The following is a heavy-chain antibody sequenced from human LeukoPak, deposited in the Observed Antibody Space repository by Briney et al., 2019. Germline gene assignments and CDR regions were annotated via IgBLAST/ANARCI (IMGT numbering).Heavy chain of an antibody. J-gene: IGHJ4*02. CDR3: AKAPVTTCRGAFCYPFDY. CDR1: GFTFSSNG. Sequence: PGGSLRLSCAAAGFTFSSNGMSWVRQAPGKGLEWVSSISGSGGSTYYADSVKGRFTISRDSSKNTLFLQMNRLRPEDAAVYYCAKAPVTTCRGAFCYPFDYWGLGTLVTVSS. D-gene: IGHD2-15*01. V-gene: IGHV3-23*01. CDR2: ISGSGGST.